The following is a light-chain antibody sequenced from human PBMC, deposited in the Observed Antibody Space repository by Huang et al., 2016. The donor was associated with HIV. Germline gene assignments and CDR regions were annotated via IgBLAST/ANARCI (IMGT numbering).Light chain of an antibody. J-gene: IGKJ1*01. CDR3: QQHNTWPRT. Sequence: EIVMTQSPATLSVSPGERATLSCRASQSVGSNLALYQQRRGQAPRLLIYAASTRASGIPARFSGSGSWTEFTLTVSSLQSEDFAVYYCQQHNTWPRTFGQGTRV. CDR1: QSVGSN. CDR2: AAS. V-gene: IGKV3-15*01.